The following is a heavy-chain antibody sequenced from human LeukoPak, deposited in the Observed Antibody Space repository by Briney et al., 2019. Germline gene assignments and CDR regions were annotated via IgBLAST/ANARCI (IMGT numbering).Heavy chain of an antibody. Sequence: QPGGSLRLSCAASGFTFSSYWMSWVRQAPGEGLEWVGNIKQDGSEKYYVDSVKGRFTISRDNAKNSLYLQMNSLRAEDTAVYYCARVEDTDGYNPLHFDYWGQGTLVTVSS. V-gene: IGHV3-7*01. J-gene: IGHJ4*02. CDR3: ARVEDTDGYNPLHFDY. CDR1: GFTFSSYW. D-gene: IGHD5-24*01. CDR2: IKQDGSEK.